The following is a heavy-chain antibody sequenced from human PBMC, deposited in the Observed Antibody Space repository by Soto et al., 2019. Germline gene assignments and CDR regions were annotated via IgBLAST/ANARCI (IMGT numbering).Heavy chain of an antibody. J-gene: IGHJ6*02. D-gene: IGHD2-21*02. CDR3: AKEAGGDFAAEIDYYYGMDV. Sequence: XGSLRLSCAASGFTFSSYGMHWVRQAPGKGLEWVAVISYDGSNKYYADSVKGRFTISRDNSKNTLYLQMNSLRAEDTAVYYCAKEAGGDFAAEIDYYYGMDVWGQGTTVTVSS. CDR2: ISYDGSNK. V-gene: IGHV3-30*18. CDR1: GFTFSSYG.